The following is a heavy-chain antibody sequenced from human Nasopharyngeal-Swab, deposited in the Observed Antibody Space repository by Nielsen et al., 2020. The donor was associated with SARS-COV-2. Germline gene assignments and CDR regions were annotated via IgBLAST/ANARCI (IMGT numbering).Heavy chain of an antibody. Sequence: SVKVSCKASGYTFTTYPMNWVRQAPGQGLEWMGWINTNTRNPTYAQGLTGRFVFSFDTSTSPAYLQISDLHADDTAVYYCARGGRKPAFLGDYWGQGSLVTVSS. J-gene: IGHJ4*02. D-gene: IGHD3-16*01. CDR2: INTNTRNP. CDR3: ARGGRKPAFLGDY. V-gene: IGHV7-4-1*02. CDR1: GYTFTTYP.